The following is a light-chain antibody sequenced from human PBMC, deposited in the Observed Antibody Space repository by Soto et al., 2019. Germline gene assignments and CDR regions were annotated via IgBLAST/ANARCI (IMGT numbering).Light chain of an antibody. CDR2: GAS. CDR1: QSVYSN. V-gene: IGKV3-15*01. J-gene: IGKJ4*01. Sequence: ETVMTQSPATLSVSPGERATLSCRASQSVYSNLAWYQQKPGQAPRLLIYGASTRATGLPARFSGSGSGTEFTLTISSLQSEDFAVYYCQQYQSWPLTFGGGTKLEIK. CDR3: QQYQSWPLT.